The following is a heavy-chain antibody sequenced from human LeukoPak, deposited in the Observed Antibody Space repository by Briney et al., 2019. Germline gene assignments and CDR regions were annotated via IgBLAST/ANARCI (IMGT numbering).Heavy chain of an antibody. D-gene: IGHD2-2*01. CDR3: ARRPAAHYYYYYYMDV. CDR1: GGSFSGYY. CDR2: INHSGST. V-gene: IGHV4-34*01. Sequence: PSETLSLTCAVYGGSFSGYYWSWIRQPPGKGLEWIGEINHSGSTNYNPSLKSRVTISVDTSKNQFSLKLSSVTAADTAVYYCARRPAAHYYYYYYMDVWGKGTTVTISS. J-gene: IGHJ6*03.